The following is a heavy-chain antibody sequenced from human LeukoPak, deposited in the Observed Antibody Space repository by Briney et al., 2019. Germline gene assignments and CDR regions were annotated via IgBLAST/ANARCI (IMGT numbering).Heavy chain of an antibody. J-gene: IGHJ4*02. D-gene: IGHD7-27*01. CDR1: GGSFSGYY. V-gene: IGHV4-59*01. CDR2: IYYSGST. Sequence: SETLSLTCAVYGGSFSGYYWSWIRQPPGKGLEWIGYIYYSGSTYYNPSLKSRVTISVDTSKNQFSLKLTAVTAADTAVYYCARETPGAGHFDYWGQGSLVTVSS. CDR3: ARETPGAGHFDY.